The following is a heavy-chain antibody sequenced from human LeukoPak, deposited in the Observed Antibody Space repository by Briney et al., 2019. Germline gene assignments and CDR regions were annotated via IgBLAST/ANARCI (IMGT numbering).Heavy chain of an antibody. CDR3: ASLYSSGWYPLSSYYYYGMDV. V-gene: IGHV4-34*01. CDR2: INHSGST. D-gene: IGHD6-19*01. CDR1: GGSFSGYY. J-gene: IGHJ6*02. Sequence: SETLSLTCAVYGGSFSGYYWSWIRQPPGKGLEWIGEINHSGSTNYNPSLKSRVTISVDTSKNQFSLKLSSVTAADTAVYYCASLYSSGWYPLSSYYYYGMDVWGQGTTVTVSS.